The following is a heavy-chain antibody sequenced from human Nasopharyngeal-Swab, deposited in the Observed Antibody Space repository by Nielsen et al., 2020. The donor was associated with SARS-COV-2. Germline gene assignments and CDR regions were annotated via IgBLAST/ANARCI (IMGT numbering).Heavy chain of an antibody. V-gene: IGHV6-1*01. CDR3: ARLDVSAAGRDY. Sequence: WIRQSPSRGLEWLGRTYYRSKWYNDYAVSVKSRITINPDTSKNQFSLKLSSVTAADTAVYYCARLDVSAAGRDYWGQGTLVTVSS. D-gene: IGHD6-13*01. CDR2: TYYRSKWYN. J-gene: IGHJ4*02.